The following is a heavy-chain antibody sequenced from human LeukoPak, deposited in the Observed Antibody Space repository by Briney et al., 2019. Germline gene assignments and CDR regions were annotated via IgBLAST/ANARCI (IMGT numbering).Heavy chain of an antibody. Sequence: GGSLRLSCAASGFTFSSHAMSWVRQAPGKGLEWVSAISGSGGSTYYADSVKGRFTISRDNSKNTLYLQMNSLRAEDTAVYYCAKDLAGSGSYSFDYWGQGTLVTVSS. CDR3: AKDLAGSGSYSFDY. CDR1: GFTFSSHA. CDR2: ISGSGGST. D-gene: IGHD1-26*01. J-gene: IGHJ4*02. V-gene: IGHV3-23*01.